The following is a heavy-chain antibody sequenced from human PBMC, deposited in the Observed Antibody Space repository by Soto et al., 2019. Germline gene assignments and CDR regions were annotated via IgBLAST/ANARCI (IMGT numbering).Heavy chain of an antibody. CDR1: GGSISSGGYS. Sequence: PSETLSLTCAVSGGSISSGGYSWSWIRQPPGKGLEWIGYIYHSGSTYYNPSLKSRVTISVDRSKNQFSLKLSSVTAADTAVYYCARGGVSGDWFDPWGQGTLVTVSS. CDR3: ARGGVSGDWFDP. V-gene: IGHV4-30-2*01. J-gene: IGHJ5*02. D-gene: IGHD1-1*01. CDR2: IYHSGST.